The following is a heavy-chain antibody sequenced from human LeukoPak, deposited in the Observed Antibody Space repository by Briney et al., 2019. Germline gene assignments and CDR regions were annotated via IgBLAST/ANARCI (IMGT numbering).Heavy chain of an antibody. CDR1: GGTFSSYA. V-gene: IGHV1-69*05. D-gene: IGHD2-2*01. CDR2: IIPIFGTA. J-gene: IGHJ4*02. CDR3: ATGKIYCSTTSCSDDS. Sequence: GSSVKVSCKASGGTFSSYAISWVRQAPGQGLEWMGGIIPIFGTANYAQKFQGRVTITTDESTSTAYMELSSLRSEDTAVYYCATGKIYCSTTSCSDDSWGQGTLVAVSS.